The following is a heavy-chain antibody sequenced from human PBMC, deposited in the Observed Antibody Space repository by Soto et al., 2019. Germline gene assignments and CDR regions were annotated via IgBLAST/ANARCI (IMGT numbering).Heavy chain of an antibody. Sequence: GGSLRLSCAASGFTFSSYSMNWVRQAPGKGLEWVSYISSSSSTIYYADSGKGRFTISRDNAKNSLYLQMNSLRAEDTAVYYCARDALRYFDWPPIKYYYYYMDVWGKGTTVTVSS. D-gene: IGHD3-9*01. CDR3: ARDALRYFDWPPIKYYYYYMDV. CDR1: GFTFSSYS. CDR2: ISSSSSTI. V-gene: IGHV3-48*01. J-gene: IGHJ6*03.